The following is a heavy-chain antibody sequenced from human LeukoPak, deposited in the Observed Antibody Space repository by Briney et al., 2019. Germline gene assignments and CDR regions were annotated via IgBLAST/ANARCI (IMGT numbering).Heavy chain of an antibody. Sequence: GASEKVSCKASGYTFTGYYMHWVRQAPGQGLEWMGRINPNSGGTNYAQKFQGRVTMTRDTSISTAYMELSRLRSDDTAVYYCARERARYGSGSYYSYWGQGTLVTVSS. J-gene: IGHJ4*02. D-gene: IGHD3-10*01. CDR1: GYTFTGYY. V-gene: IGHV1-2*06. CDR2: INPNSGGT. CDR3: ARERARYGSGSYYSY.